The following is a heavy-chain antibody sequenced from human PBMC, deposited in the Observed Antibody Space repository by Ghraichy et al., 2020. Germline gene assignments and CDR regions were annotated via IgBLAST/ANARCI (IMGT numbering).Heavy chain of an antibody. Sequence: SETLSLTCGVYGGSLSGYYWSWVRQPPGKGLEWIGEISYTGTTGSTSYNPSLKSRVSISKDTSKNQVSLRLTSVTAADTAVYRCTRGVLGDYLFDYWGQGTLVTVSS. CDR2: ISYTGTTGST. V-gene: IGHV4-34*01. J-gene: IGHJ4*02. CDR3: TRGVLGDYLFDY. D-gene: IGHD4-17*01. CDR1: GGSLSGYY.